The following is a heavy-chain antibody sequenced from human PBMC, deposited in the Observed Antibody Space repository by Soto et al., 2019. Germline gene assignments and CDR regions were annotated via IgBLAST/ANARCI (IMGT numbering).Heavy chain of an antibody. V-gene: IGHV1-2*02. J-gene: IGHJ4*02. Sequence: QVQLVQSGAEVKKPGASVKVSCKASGYIFTAYYIHWVRQAPGQGLEWMGWINPNSGDTNYAQKFQGRVTMTRDTSISPVFMELNSLISDDTAVYYCGRALKSGGGYWGQGTLVTVSS. CDR2: INPNSGDT. CDR3: GRALKSGGGY. CDR1: GYIFTAYY. D-gene: IGHD3-10*01.